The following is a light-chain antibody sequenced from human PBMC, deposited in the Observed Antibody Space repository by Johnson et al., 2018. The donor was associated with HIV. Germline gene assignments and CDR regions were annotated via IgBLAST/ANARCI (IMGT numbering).Light chain of an antibody. V-gene: IGLV1-51*02. CDR3: GPWDSSLTSGGS. CDR2: ENN. CDR1: SSNIGNNY. J-gene: IGLJ1*01. Sequence: QSVLTQPPSVSAAPGQKVTISCSGSSSNIGNNYVSWYQQLPGTAPKLLIYENNKRPSGIPDRFSASKSGASATLAITGLQTGDEADYYCGPWDSSLTSGGSFGTGTKVTVL.